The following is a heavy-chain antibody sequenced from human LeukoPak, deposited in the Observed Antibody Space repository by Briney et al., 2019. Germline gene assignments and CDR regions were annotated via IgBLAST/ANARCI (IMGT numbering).Heavy chain of an antibody. V-gene: IGHV4-30-4*01. D-gene: IGHD4-17*01. CDR2: IYYSGST. CDR1: GGSISSGDYY. CDR3: AGDYGDLLSGIRFDT. Sequence: SQTLSLTCTVSGGSISSGDYYWSWIRQPPGKGLEWIGYIYYSGSTYYNPSLKSRVTISIQTSKNQFSLKLTSVTAADTAVYYCAGDYGDLLSGIRFDTWGQGSLVTVSS. J-gene: IGHJ5*02.